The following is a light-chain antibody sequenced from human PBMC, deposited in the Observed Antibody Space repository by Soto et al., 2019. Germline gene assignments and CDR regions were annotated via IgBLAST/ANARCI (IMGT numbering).Light chain of an antibody. V-gene: IGKV2-30*01. CDR2: KVS. CDR3: QQSYSTPFT. Sequence: DVVMTQSPLSLPVTLGQPASISCRSSQSLVYSDGNTYLSWFQQRPGQSPRRLIYKVSNRDSGVPDRFSGSGSDTDFTLKISRVEAEDVGVYYCQQSYSTPFTFGPGTKVDIK. CDR1: QSLVYSDGNTY. J-gene: IGKJ3*01.